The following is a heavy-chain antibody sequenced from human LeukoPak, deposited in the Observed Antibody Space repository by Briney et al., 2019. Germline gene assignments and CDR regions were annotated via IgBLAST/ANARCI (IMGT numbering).Heavy chain of an antibody. CDR2: IWYGGSNK. J-gene: IGHJ4*02. CDR3: ARAGWELPTL. Sequence: GRSLRLSCAASGFTFSSYGMHWVRQAPGKGLEWVAVIWYGGSNKYYADSVKGRFTISRDNSKNTLYLQMNSLRAEDTAVYYCARAGWELPTLWGQGTLVTVSS. CDR1: GFTFSSYG. V-gene: IGHV3-33*08. D-gene: IGHD1-26*01.